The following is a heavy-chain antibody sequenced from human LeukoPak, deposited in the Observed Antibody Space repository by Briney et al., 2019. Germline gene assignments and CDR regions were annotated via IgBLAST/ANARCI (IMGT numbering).Heavy chain of an antibody. J-gene: IGHJ4*02. CDR2: ISYDGSNK. CDR3: AKDGVPGGSAIYYFDY. CDR1: GFTFGSYG. V-gene: IGHV3-30*18. Sequence: PGGSLRLSCAASGFTFGSYGMHWVRQAPGKGLEWVAVISYDGSNKYYADSVKGRFTISRDNSKNTLYLQMNSLRAEDTAVYYCAKDGVPGGSAIYYFDYWGQGTLVTVSS. D-gene: IGHD3-10*01.